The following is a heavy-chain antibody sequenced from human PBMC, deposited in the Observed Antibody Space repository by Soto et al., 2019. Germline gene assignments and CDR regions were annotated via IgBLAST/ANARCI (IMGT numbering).Heavy chain of an antibody. CDR3: ARGAPASV. CDR2: INPGGGST. CDR1: GYTITNYY. J-gene: IGHJ6*02. V-gene: IGHV1-46*04. Sequence: ASVKVSCKASGYTITNYYMNWVRQAPGQGLEWMGKINPGGGSTTYAQKLQGRVTMTRDTSTSTVYMELSSLRSEDSAVYYCARGAPASVWGQGTTVTVSS.